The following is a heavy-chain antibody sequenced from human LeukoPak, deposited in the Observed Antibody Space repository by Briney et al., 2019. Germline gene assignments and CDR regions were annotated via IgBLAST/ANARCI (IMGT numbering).Heavy chain of an antibody. CDR3: ARGLLVDDEMVRDPVFDP. V-gene: IGHV3-33*01. D-gene: IGHD3-10*01. CDR2: IWYDGSNK. CDR1: GFTFSSYG. Sequence: GGSLRLSCAASGFTFSSYGMHWVRQAPGKGLEWVAVIWYDGSNKYYADSVKGRFTISRDNSKNTLYLQMNSLRAEDTAVYYCARGLLVDDEMVRDPVFDPWGQGTLVTVSS. J-gene: IGHJ5*02.